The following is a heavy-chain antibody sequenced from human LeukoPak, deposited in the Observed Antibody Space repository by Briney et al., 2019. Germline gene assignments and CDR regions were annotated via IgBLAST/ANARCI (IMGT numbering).Heavy chain of an antibody. J-gene: IGHJ4*02. Sequence: ASVKVSCKASGYTLTRYHIHWVRQPPGQGLEWMGRINHYSGYTKFAQKFQGRVTMTRDTSITTAYMDLSSLTPDDTAVYFCARDQGSLTRSWYTGYWGQGTQVTVSS. V-gene: IGHV1-2*06. CDR2: INHYSGYT. CDR1: GYTLTRYH. CDR3: ARDQGSLTRSWYTGY. D-gene: IGHD6-13*01.